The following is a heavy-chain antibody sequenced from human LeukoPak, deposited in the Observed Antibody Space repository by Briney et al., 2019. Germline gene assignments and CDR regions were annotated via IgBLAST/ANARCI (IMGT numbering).Heavy chain of an antibody. CDR3: ARAMVRGVIPY. V-gene: IGHV3-30*04. Sequence: GGSLRLSCEASGFTFSSYAMHWVRQAPGKGLEWLAVISNDGTIQYYADSVKGRFTISRDNSRNIMNLQTDSLRPEDTALYYCARAMVRGVIPYWGQGTLVTVSS. J-gene: IGHJ4*02. CDR2: ISNDGTIQ. D-gene: IGHD3-10*01. CDR1: GFTFSSYA.